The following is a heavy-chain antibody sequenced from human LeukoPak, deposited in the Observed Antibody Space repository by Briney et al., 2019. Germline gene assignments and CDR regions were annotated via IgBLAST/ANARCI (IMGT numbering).Heavy chain of an antibody. J-gene: IGHJ4*02. CDR3: ARDYPADY. V-gene: IGHV3-30-3*01. CDR1: GFTFSSYP. Sequence: GGSLRLSCAASGFTFSSYPMHWVRQAPGKGLEWVALISSDGSDKRYADSVKGRFTISRDNSKNTLYLQMHSLGVEDTAVYYCARDYPADYWGQGTLVTVSS. CDR2: ISSDGSDK.